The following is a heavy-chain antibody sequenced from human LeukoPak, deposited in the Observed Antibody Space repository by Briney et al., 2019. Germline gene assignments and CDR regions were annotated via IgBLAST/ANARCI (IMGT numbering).Heavy chain of an antibody. CDR3: ARDGLAAATLHWCFDL. D-gene: IGHD6-25*01. V-gene: IGHV3-21*01. J-gene: IGHJ2*01. Sequence: GGSLRLSCAASGFTFSIYSTNWVRQAPGKGLEWVSSITSSSTYIYYADSVKGRFTISRDNAKNSLYLQMNSLRAEDTAVYYCARDGLAAATLHWCFDLWGRGTLVTVSS. CDR1: GFTFSIYS. CDR2: ITSSSTYI.